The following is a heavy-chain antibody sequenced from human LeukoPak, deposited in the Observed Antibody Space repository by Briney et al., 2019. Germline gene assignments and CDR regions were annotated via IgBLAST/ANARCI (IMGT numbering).Heavy chain of an antibody. V-gene: IGHV1-8*02. CDR3: ARMYYYASGSSPNWFDP. D-gene: IGHD3-10*01. CDR1: GYTFSSYD. CDR2: MDPKSGDT. Sequence: GASVKVSCKASGYTFSSYDINWVRQATGQGLEWMGWMDPKSGDTGYAQKFQGRVTMTRNTSISTDYMELSSLRSEDTAVYYCARMYYYASGSSPNWFDPWGQGTLVTVSS. J-gene: IGHJ5*02.